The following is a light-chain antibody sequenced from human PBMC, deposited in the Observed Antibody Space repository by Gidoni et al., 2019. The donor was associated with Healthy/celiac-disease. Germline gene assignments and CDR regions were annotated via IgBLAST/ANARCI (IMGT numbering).Light chain of an antibody. Sequence: DIQMTQSPSSLSASVGDRFTITCRASQGISNYLDWYQQKPGKVPKLLIYAASTLQSGVPSRFSGSGSGTDFTRTIRSLQPEDVATYYCQKYNRAPLTFGQXTKVEIK. CDR3: QKYNRAPLT. V-gene: IGKV1-27*01. CDR2: AAS. CDR1: QGISNY. J-gene: IGKJ1*01.